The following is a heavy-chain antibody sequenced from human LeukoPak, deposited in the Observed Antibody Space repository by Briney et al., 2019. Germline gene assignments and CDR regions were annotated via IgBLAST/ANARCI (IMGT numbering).Heavy chain of an antibody. CDR3: AKDRRVGCSSTSCYGWFDP. Sequence: GGSLRLSCAASGFTFSSYGMHWVRQAPGKGLEWVAFIRYDGSNKYYADSVKGRFTISRDNSKNTLYLQMNSLRAEDTAVCYCAKDRRVGCSSTSCYGWFDPWGQGTLVTVSS. D-gene: IGHD2-2*01. CDR2: IRYDGSNK. V-gene: IGHV3-30*02. CDR1: GFTFSSYG. J-gene: IGHJ5*02.